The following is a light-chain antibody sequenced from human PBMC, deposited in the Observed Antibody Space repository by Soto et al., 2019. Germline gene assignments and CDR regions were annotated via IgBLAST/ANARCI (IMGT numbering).Light chain of an antibody. CDR1: QSVTSY. Sequence: DIQMTQSPSSLSASVGDRVTIACRASQSVTSYLNWYQQKPGKAPKLLIYGASNLQSGVPSRFRGSGSRKAFTLTISSLQPEDFATYYCQQSYKIPWTFGQGTNVEIK. V-gene: IGKV1-39*01. CDR2: GAS. CDR3: QQSYKIPWT. J-gene: IGKJ1*01.